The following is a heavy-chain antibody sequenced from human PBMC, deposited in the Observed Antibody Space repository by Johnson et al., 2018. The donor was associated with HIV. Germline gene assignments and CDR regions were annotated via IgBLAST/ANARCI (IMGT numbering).Heavy chain of an antibody. CDR3: AREMVAAKDAFDI. CDR2: ISSNGGST. D-gene: IGHD2-15*01. CDR1: GFIFSSYA. Sequence: VQLVESGGGLVQPGGSLRLSCAASGFIFSSYAMHWVRQGPGKRLEFVSAISSNGGSTYYANSVKGIFTISRDNSKNTLYLQMDSLRAEDTAVYFCAREMVAAKDAFDIWGQGTMVTVSS. V-gene: IGHV3-64*01. J-gene: IGHJ3*02.